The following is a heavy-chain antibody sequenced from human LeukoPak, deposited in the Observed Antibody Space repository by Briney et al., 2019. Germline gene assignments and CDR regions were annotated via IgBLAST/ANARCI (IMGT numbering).Heavy chain of an antibody. CDR2: INHSGST. CDR1: GGSFSGYY. J-gene: IGHJ3*02. V-gene: IGHV4-34*01. Sequence: PSETLSLTCAVYGGSFSGYYWSWIRQPPGKGLEWIGEINHSGSTNYNPSLKSRVTISVDTSKNQFSLKLSSVTAADTAVYYCARGLNDAFDIWGQGTMVTVSS. CDR3: ARGLNDAFDI.